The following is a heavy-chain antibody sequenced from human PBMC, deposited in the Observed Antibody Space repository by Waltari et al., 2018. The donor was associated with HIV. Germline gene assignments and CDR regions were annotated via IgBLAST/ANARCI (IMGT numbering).Heavy chain of an antibody. J-gene: IGHJ4*02. Sequence: QVQLLQSGAEVKRPGASVKISCKASAFSFRHFYIHWVRQAPDRGLEWVGLSNPSGGNTPYAQNFQGRVSITRDTSTSTVDLVVSSLRSEDSAIYFCVRVSQDAAMVTFDHWGQGTLVTVSS. CDR2: SNPSGGNT. D-gene: IGHD5-18*01. V-gene: IGHV1-46*01. CDR3: VRVSQDAAMVTFDH. CDR1: AFSFRHFY.